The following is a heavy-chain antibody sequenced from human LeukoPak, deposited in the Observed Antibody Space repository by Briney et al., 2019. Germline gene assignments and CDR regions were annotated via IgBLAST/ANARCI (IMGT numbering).Heavy chain of an antibody. CDR3: ARAGYGDSDFDY. Sequence: PSETLSLTCSVSGYSISTSYYWGWIRQPPGKGLEWIGSIYHSGNTYYNPSLKSRVTISVDTSKNQFSLKLNSVTAADTAVYYCARAGYGDSDFDYWGQGTLVTVSS. V-gene: IGHV4-38-2*02. D-gene: IGHD4-17*01. CDR1: GYSISTSYY. CDR2: IYHSGNT. J-gene: IGHJ4*02.